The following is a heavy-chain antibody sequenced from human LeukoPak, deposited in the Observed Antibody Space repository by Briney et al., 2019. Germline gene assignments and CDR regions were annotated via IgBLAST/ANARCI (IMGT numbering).Heavy chain of an antibody. CDR3: ARVRSYYDSSAYDY. D-gene: IGHD3-22*01. CDR2: ISAYNGNT. CDR1: GYTFTSYG. J-gene: IGHJ4*02. Sequence: VASVTVSCKASGYTFTSYGISWVRQAPGQGLEWMGWISAYNGNTNYAQRLQGRVTMTTDTSTSTAYMELRSLRSDDTAVYYCARVRSYYDSSAYDYWGQGTLVTVSS. V-gene: IGHV1-18*01.